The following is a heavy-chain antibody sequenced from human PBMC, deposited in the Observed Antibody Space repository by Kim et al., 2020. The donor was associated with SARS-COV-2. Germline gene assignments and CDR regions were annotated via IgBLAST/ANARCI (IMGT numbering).Heavy chain of an antibody. D-gene: IGHD5-18*01. CDR3: ARDNVRGTAMVRGYMDV. V-gene: IGHV1-3*01. CDR2: INAGNGNT. Sequence: ASVKVSCKASGYTFTSYAMHWVRQAPGQRLEWMGWINAGNGNTKYSQKFQGRVTITRDTSASTAYMELSSLRSEDTAVYYCARDNVRGTAMVRGYMDVWGKGTTVTVSS. J-gene: IGHJ6*03. CDR1: GYTFTSYA.